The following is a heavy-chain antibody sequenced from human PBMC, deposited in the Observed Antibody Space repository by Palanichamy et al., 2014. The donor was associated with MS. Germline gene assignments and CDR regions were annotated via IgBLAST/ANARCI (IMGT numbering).Heavy chain of an antibody. CDR1: GGSVRSGIYY. D-gene: IGHD2-2*01. Sequence: GPGLVKPSETLSLTCTVSGGSVRSGIYYWSWIRQPPGKGLEWIGYMYSSGSTKYTPSLKSRVAISIDTSKNQFSLRLTSVTAADTAVYYCARDCSSTACYVYGMDVWGQGTTVTVSS. V-gene: IGHV4-61*01. J-gene: IGHJ6*02. CDR2: MYSSGST. CDR3: ARDCSSTACYVYGMDV.